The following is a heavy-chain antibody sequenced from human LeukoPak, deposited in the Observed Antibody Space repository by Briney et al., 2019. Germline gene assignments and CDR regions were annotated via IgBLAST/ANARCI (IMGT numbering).Heavy chain of an antibody. J-gene: IGHJ5*02. Sequence: ASVKVSCKASGYTFTSYGISWVRQAPGQGLEWMGWISAYNGNTNYAQKLRGRVTMTTDTSTSTAYMELRSLRSDDTAVYYCARGYYDFWSGYYTPYWFDPWGQGTLVTVSS. CDR1: GYTFTSYG. CDR2: ISAYNGNT. CDR3: ARGYYDFWSGYYTPYWFDP. D-gene: IGHD3-3*01. V-gene: IGHV1-18*01.